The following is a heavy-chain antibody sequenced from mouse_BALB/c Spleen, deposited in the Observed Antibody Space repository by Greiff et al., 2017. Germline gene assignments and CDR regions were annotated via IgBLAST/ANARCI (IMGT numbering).Heavy chain of an antibody. V-gene: IGHV3-6*02. CDR1: GYSITSGYY. CDR3: ARALITTATFPSYYAMDY. D-gene: IGHD1-2*01. Sequence: EVQLQESGPGLVKPSQSLSLTCSVTGYSITSGYYWNWIRQFPGNKLEWMGYISYDGSNNYNPSLKNRISITRDTSKNQFFLKLNSVTTEDTATYYCARALITTATFPSYYAMDYWGQGTSVTVSS. CDR2: ISYDGSN. J-gene: IGHJ4*01.